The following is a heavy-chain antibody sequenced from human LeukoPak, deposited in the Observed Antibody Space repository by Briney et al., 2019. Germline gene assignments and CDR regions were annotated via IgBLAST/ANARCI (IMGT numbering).Heavy chain of an antibody. J-gene: IGHJ4*02. CDR1: GGSISSSTNW. CDR3: ARSHDHLWGNYPDY. D-gene: IGHD3-16*02. CDR2: IYHSGST. V-gene: IGHV4-4*02. Sequence: SGTLSLTCAVSGGSISSSTNWWSWVRQPPGKGLEWIGEIYHSGSTNYNPSLKSRVTISVDKSKNQFSLRLNSVTAADTAMYYCARSHDHLWGNYPDYWGQGTLVTVSS.